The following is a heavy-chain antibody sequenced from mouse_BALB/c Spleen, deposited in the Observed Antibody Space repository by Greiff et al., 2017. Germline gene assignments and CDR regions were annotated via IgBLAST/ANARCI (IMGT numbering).Heavy chain of an antibody. Sequence: EVNLVESGGGLVQPGGSRKLSCAASGFTFSSFGMHWVRQAPEKGLEWVAYISSGSSTIYYADTVKGRFTISRDNPKNTLFLQMTSLRSEDTAMYYCARGIYYAFDYWGQGTTLTVSS. V-gene: IGHV5-17*02. CDR2: ISSGSSTI. CDR1: GFTFSSFG. CDR3: ARGIYYAFDY. J-gene: IGHJ2*01. D-gene: IGHD2-1*01.